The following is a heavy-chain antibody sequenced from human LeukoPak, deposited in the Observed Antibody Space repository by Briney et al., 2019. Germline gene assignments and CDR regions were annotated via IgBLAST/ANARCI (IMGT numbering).Heavy chain of an antibody. J-gene: IGHJ4*02. CDR3: ATSPVSVAGLQSKFDY. V-gene: IGHV3-23*01. CDR1: RITFSTYA. D-gene: IGHD4-11*01. CDR2: INTEGRT. Sequence: GGSLRLSCEASRITFSTYAMSWVRQAPGKGLEWVSGINTEGRTYYADSVKGRFTISRDNSKNTLYLQMSSLRADDTAVYYCATSPVSVAGLQSKFDYWGQGTLATVSS.